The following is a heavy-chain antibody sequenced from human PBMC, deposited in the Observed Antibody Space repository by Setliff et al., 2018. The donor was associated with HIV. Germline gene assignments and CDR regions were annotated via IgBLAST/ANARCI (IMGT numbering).Heavy chain of an antibody. V-gene: IGHV3-74*01. CDR1: GFTFRDYW. J-gene: IGHJ3*02. CDR2: IKGDGSGA. CDR3: ARDGNGAFDM. Sequence: PGGSLRLSCTASGFTFRDYWMHWVRQAPGKGLEWVSRIKGDGSGATYVDSVKGRFSISRDNAKNMLYLQINSLRAEDTAVYYCARDGNGAFDMWGQGTLVTVSS. D-gene: IGHD1-26*01.